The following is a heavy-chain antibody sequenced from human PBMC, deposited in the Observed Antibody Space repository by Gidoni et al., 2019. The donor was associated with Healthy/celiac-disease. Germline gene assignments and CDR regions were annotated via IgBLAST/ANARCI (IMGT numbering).Heavy chain of an antibody. CDR2: ISSSSSYI. D-gene: IGHD6-6*01. J-gene: IGHJ4*02. V-gene: IGHV3-21*01. CDR1: GFTFSSYS. Sequence: EVQLVESGGGLVKPGGSLRLSCAASGFTFSSYSRNWVRQAPGKGLEGVSSISSSSSYIYYADSVKGRFTISRDNAKNSLYLQMNSLRAEDTAVYYCARDLGRYSSSSILEGADYWGQGTLVTVSS. CDR3: ARDLGRYSSSSILEGADY.